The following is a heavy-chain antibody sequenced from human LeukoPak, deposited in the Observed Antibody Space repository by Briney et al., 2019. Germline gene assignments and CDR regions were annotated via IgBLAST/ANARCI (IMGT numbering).Heavy chain of an antibody. D-gene: IGHD6-13*01. Sequence: GRSLRLSCAASGFTFSSYGMDWVRQAPGKGLEWGSYIRSSGTTIYYADSVKGRFTISRDNAKNSLYLQMNSLRDEDTAVYYCARDRSSSAAPSLSNWGQGTLVTVSS. CDR2: IRSSGTTI. CDR3: ARDRSSSAAPSLSN. CDR1: GFTFSSYG. J-gene: IGHJ4*02. V-gene: IGHV3-48*02.